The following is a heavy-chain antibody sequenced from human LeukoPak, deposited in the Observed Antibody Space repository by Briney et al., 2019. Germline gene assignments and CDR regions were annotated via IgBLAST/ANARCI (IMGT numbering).Heavy chain of an antibody. J-gene: IGHJ1*01. D-gene: IGHD1-1*01. Sequence: GGSLRLSCAASAFTFSLSWMHWVRQAPGKGLEWVSSINYDARSRTYADSVKGRLTISRDNAENTLFLQMNSLRVEDSAIYSCVRGAGPGTPFDWGQGILVTVSS. CDR2: INYDARSR. V-gene: IGHV3-74*01. CDR3: VRGAGPGTPFD. CDR1: AFTFSLSW.